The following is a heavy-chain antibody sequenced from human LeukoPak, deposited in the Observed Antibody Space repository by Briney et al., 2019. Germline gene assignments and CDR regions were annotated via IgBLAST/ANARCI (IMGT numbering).Heavy chain of an antibody. CDR1: GFTFSSYG. D-gene: IGHD6-6*01. V-gene: IGHV3-30*02. CDR3: AKDVSLAAGPDY. CDR2: IRYDGSNK. J-gene: IGHJ4*02. Sequence: EGSLRLSCAASGFTFSSYGMHWVRQAPGKGLEWVAFIRYDGSNKYYADSVKGRFTISRDNSKNTLYLQMNSLRAEDTAVYYCAKDVSLAAGPDYWGQGTLVTVSS.